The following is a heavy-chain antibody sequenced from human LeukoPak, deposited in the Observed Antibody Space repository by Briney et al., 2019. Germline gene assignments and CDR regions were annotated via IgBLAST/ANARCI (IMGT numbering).Heavy chain of an antibody. CDR3: AKDIRPTGTGVDYFDY. CDR2: INIDGSST. CDR1: GFTFSTYW. D-gene: IGHD1-1*01. J-gene: IGHJ4*02. Sequence: GGSLRLSCAASGFTFSTYWMHWVRQALGKGLVWVSLINIDGSSTNYADSVKGRFTISRDNAKNTVYLQMNSLRTEDTALYYCAKDIRPTGTGVDYFDYWGQGTLVTVSS. V-gene: IGHV3-74*01.